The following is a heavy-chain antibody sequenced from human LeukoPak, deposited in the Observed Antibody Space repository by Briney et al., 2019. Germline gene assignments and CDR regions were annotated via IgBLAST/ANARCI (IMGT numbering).Heavy chain of an antibody. V-gene: IGHV4-30-2*01. CDR2: IYHSGST. J-gene: IGHJ3*02. Sequence: PSETLSLTCAVSGGSISSGGYSWSWIRQPPGKGLEWIGYIYHSGSTYYNPSLKSRVTISVDRSKNQFSLKLGSVTAADTAVYYCARGVAAAGTSAFDIWGQGTMVTVSS. CDR3: ARGVAAAGTSAFDI. CDR1: GGSISSGGYS. D-gene: IGHD6-13*01.